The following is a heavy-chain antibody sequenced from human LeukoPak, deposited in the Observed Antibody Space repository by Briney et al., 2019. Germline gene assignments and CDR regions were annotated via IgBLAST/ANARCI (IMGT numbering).Heavy chain of an antibody. J-gene: IGHJ5*02. CDR2: VSDIGNST. D-gene: IGHD6-19*01. Sequence: GGSLRLSCAASGFTFNDYAMSWVRQSPATGLEWVSAVSDIGNSTFYADALMGRFTISRDNSKNTLFLQMNDLRTDDTAVYYCAKGDSSGNWFDAWGQGTLVSVSS. V-gene: IGHV3-23*01. CDR3: AKGDSSGNWFDA. CDR1: GFTFNDYA.